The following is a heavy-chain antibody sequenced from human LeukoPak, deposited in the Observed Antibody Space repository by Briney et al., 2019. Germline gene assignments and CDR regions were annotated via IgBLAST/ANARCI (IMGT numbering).Heavy chain of an antibody. V-gene: IGHV1-18*01. Sequence: GASVKVSCKASGYTFSSSGIYWERQVPGQGLEWMGWISTYSANTHYAPNLQGRLTLTTDTSTSTAYMELRSLTSDDTALYYCAKDCAMPCEGVGGNYWGQGTLVTVSS. CDR3: AKDCAMPCEGVGGNY. CDR1: GYTFSSSG. D-gene: IGHD2-2*01. J-gene: IGHJ4*02. CDR2: ISTYSANT.